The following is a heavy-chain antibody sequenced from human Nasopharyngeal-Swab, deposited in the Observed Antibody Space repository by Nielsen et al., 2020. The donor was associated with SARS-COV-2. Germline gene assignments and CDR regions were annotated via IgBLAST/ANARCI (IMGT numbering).Heavy chain of an antibody. D-gene: IGHD1-26*01. CDR3: VKAPSGSYRSGDAFDI. Sequence: GESLKISCSASGFTFSSYAMHWVRQAPGKGLEYVSAISSNGGSTYYADSVKGRFTISRDNSKNTLYLQMSSLRAEDTAVYYCVKAPSGSYRSGDAFDIWGQGTMATVSS. V-gene: IGHV3-64D*06. CDR2: ISSNGGST. J-gene: IGHJ3*02. CDR1: GFTFSSYA.